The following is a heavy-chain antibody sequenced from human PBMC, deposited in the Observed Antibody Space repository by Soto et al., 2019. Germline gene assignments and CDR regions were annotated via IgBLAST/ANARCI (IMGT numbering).Heavy chain of an antibody. V-gene: IGHV1-18*01. D-gene: IGHD3-22*01. CDR2: ISAYNGNT. CDR1: GYTFTSYG. J-gene: IGHJ4*02. Sequence: GASVKVSCKASGYTFTSYGISWVRQAPGQGLEWMGWISAYNGNTNYAQKLQGRVTVTTDTSTSTAYMELRSLRSDDTAVYYCARGRYYDSSGYYSDYWGQGTLVTVSS. CDR3: ARGRYYDSSGYYSDY.